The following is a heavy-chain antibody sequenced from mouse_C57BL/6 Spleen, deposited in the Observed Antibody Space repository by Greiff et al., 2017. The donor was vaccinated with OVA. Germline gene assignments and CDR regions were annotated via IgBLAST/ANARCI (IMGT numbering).Heavy chain of an antibody. V-gene: IGHV1-69*01. Sequence: QVQLQQSGAELVMPGASVKLSCKASGYTFTSYWMHWVKQRPGQGLEWIGEIDPSDSYTNYNQKFKGKSTLTVDKSSSTAYMQLSSLTSEDSAVYYCARRAAQAPSFAYWGQGTLVTVSA. J-gene: IGHJ3*01. D-gene: IGHD3-2*02. CDR1: GYTFTSYW. CDR3: ARRAAQAPSFAY. CDR2: IDPSDSYT.